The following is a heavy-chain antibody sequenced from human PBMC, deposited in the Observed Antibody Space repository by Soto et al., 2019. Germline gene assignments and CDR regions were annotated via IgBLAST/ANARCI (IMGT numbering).Heavy chain of an antibody. CDR2: IYHSGST. V-gene: IGHV4-30-2*01. CDR1: GGSISSGGYS. D-gene: IGHD2-2*01. CDR3: ARGRLVPAVNFDY. J-gene: IGHJ4*02. Sequence: SETLSLTCAVSGGSISSGGYSWSWIRQPPGKGLEWIGYIYHSGSTYYNPSLKSRVTISVDGSKNQFSLKVKSVTAADTAVYYCARGRLVPAVNFDYWGLGTLVTVSS.